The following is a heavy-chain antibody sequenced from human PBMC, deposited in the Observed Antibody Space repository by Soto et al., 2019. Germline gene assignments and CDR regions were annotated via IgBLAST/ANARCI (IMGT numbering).Heavy chain of an antibody. Sequence: VQLVESGGGVVQPGRSLRLSCAASGFTFSSYGMHWVRQAPGKGLEWVAVISYDGSNKYYADSVKGRFTISRDNSKNTLYLQMNSLRAEDTAVYYCAKDVNWNYVRGMDVWGQGTTVTVSS. V-gene: IGHV3-30*18. CDR1: GFTFSSYG. J-gene: IGHJ6*02. D-gene: IGHD1-7*01. CDR3: AKDVNWNYVRGMDV. CDR2: ISYDGSNK.